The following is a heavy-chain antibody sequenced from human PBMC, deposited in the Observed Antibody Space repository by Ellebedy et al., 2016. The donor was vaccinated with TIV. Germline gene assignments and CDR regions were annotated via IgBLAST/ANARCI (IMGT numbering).Heavy chain of an antibody. CDR3: ARVVWQQPVSYAFDI. D-gene: IGHD6-13*01. J-gene: IGHJ3*02. V-gene: IGHV4-59*01. CDR1: GGSISPYC. CDR2: ISYSGST. Sequence: MPSETLSLTCTVSGGSISPYCWSWIRQPPGKGLEWIGYISYSGSTNYNPSLKSRVTISVDTSKNQFSLRLSSVTAADTAVYYCARVVWQQPVSYAFDIWGQGTMVTVSS.